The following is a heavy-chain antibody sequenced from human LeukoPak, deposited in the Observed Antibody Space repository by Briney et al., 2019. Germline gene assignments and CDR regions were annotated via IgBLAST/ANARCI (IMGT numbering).Heavy chain of an antibody. Sequence: ASVKVSCKASGYTFTGYYMHWVRRAPGQGLEWMGRINPNSGGTNYAQKFQGRVTMTRDTSISTAYMELSRLRSDDTAVYYCAGATLLNWFDPWGQGTLVTVSS. CDR1: GYTFTGYY. CDR3: AGATLLNWFDP. CDR2: INPNSGGT. D-gene: IGHD2-21*01. J-gene: IGHJ5*02. V-gene: IGHV1-2*06.